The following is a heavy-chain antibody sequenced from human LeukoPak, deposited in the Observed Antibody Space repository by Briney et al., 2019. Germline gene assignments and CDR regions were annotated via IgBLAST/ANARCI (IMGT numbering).Heavy chain of an antibody. D-gene: IGHD3-10*01. J-gene: IGHJ4*02. Sequence: GGSLRLSCAASGFAFSSYAMSWVRQPPGKGLEWVSVISRRDDYTYYADSVKGRFTISRDNSKNTLYLQIDTLRAEDTAVYYCANDYRSGSFHDFWGQGTLVTVSS. CDR3: ANDYRSGSFHDF. CDR2: ISRRDDYT. CDR1: GFAFSSYA. V-gene: IGHV3-23*01.